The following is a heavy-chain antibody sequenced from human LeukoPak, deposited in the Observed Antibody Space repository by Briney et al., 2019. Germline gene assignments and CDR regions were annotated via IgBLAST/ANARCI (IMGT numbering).Heavy chain of an antibody. Sequence: SGGSLRLSCAPYGFTFRRHGMHWVRQAPGKGLEWVAIISNDGSRKYYAHSVEGRFTIFRDNSKNTLYLQMDSLRAEDTAVYYCARDRAWNYFDYWGQGALVTISS. CDR1: GFTFRRHG. V-gene: IGHV3-30*03. J-gene: IGHJ4*02. CDR2: ISNDGSRK. CDR3: ARDRAWNYFDY. D-gene: IGHD3-3*01.